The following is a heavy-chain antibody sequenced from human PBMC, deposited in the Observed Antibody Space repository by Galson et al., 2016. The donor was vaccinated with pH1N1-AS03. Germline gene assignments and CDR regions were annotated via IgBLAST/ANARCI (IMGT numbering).Heavy chain of an antibody. Sequence: SLRLSCAASGFTFGSFAMSWVRQAPGKGPEWVANIKQDGSETHYVDSVKGRFTISRDNAKNSLYLQMNSLRVEDTAMYYCARGEMIGDDSWGQGTLVTVSS. CDR2: IKQDGSET. D-gene: IGHD3-16*01. CDR1: GFTFGSFA. CDR3: ARGEMIGDDS. V-gene: IGHV3-7*03. J-gene: IGHJ4*02.